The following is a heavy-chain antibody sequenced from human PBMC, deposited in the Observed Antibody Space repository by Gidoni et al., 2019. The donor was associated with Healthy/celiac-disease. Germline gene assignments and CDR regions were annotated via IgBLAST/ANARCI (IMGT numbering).Heavy chain of an antibody. J-gene: IGHJ6*02. Sequence: KLQQWGAGLLKPSETLSLTCAIYGGSFSGYYWSWIRQPPGKGLEWIGEINHSGSTNYNPSLKSRVTISVDTSKNQFSLKLSSVTAADTAVYYCARGRGMDSSGWYRSYGMDVWGQGTTVTVSS. CDR1: GGSFSGYY. CDR2: INHSGST. V-gene: IGHV4-34*01. D-gene: IGHD6-19*01. CDR3: ARGRGMDSSGWYRSYGMDV.